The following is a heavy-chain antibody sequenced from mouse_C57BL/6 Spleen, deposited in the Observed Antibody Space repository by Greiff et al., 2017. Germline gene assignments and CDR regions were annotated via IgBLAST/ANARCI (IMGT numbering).Heavy chain of an antibody. J-gene: IGHJ4*01. V-gene: IGHV5-4*01. Sequence: VQLKESGGGLVKPGGSLKLSCAASGFTFSSYAMSWVRQTPEKRLEWVATISDGGSYTYYPDNVKGRFTISRDNAKNNLYLQMSHLKSEDTAMYYCARDGSSSDYYAMDYWGQGTSVTVSS. D-gene: IGHD1-1*01. CDR3: ARDGSSSDYYAMDY. CDR1: GFTFSSYA. CDR2: ISDGGSYT.